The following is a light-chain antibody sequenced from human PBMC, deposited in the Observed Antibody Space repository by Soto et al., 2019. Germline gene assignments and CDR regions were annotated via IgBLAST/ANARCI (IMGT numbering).Light chain of an antibody. CDR3: APCDDSLNAVV. CDR1: SSNLGSNT. Sequence: QSVLTQPPSASGTPGQRVTRSCSGSSSNLGSNTINWYQQLPGTAPKLLIYDNNQRPSGVPDRFSGSKSGSSASLAISGLQSEDEGDYYCAPCDDSLNAVVFGGGTQLTVL. V-gene: IGLV1-44*01. J-gene: IGLJ2*01. CDR2: DNN.